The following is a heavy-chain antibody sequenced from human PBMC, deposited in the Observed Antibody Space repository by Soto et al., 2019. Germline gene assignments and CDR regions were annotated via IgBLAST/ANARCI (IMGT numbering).Heavy chain of an antibody. CDR2: IYYSGST. CDR1: GGSISSYY. D-gene: IGHD4-17*01. J-gene: IGHJ4*02. V-gene: IGHV4-59*01. CDR3: ASSTPDYGDKTLDY. Sequence: SETLSLTCTVSGGSISSYYWSWIRQPPGKGLEWIGYIYYSGSTNYNPSLKSRVTISVDTSKNQFSLKLSSVTAADTAVYYCASSTPDYGDKTLDYWGQGTLVTVS.